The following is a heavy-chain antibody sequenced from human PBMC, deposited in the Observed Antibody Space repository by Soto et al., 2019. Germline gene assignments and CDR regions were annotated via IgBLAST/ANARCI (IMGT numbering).Heavy chain of an antibody. Sequence: EVQLLEAGGGLVHPGGSLRLSCAASGFNFRNYGMSWVRQAPGKGLEWLSAIVGIGDTAYYADSVRGRFTISRDNSKNTLYLQLNDLGAEGTAIYYCAKDYDYGDSLPFDYWGQGTLVTVSS. CDR1: GFNFRNYG. CDR3: AKDYDYGDSLPFDY. J-gene: IGHJ4*02. CDR2: IVGIGDTA. D-gene: IGHD4-17*01. V-gene: IGHV3-23*01.